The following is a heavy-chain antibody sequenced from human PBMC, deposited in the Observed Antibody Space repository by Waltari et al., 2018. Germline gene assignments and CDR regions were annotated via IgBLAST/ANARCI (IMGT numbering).Heavy chain of an antibody. CDR1: GGTFSTYV. V-gene: IGHV1-69*10. CDR3: ARQAQYCGGDCYPDY. CDR2: IIPIHGIA. Sequence: QVQLVQSGAEVKKPGSSVKVSCKASGGTFSTYVISWVRQAPGQGLEWVGGIIPIHGIANYAQRFQGRVTITADKSTSTAYMELSSLRSEDTAVYYCARQAQYCGGDCYPDYWGQGTLVTVSS. J-gene: IGHJ4*02. D-gene: IGHD2-21*02.